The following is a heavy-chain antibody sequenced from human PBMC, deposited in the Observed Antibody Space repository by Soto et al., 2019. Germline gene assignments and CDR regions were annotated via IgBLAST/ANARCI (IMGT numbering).Heavy chain of an antibody. CDR3: AKDRGTVTTWYNWFDP. Sequence: EVQLLESGGGLVQPGGSLRLSCAASGFNYNTYVMSWVRQAAGKGLEWVSGISGSGDTAYYADSVKGRFTITRDNYKNTLYLQMRSLRAEDTAIYYCAKDRGTVTTWYNWFDPRGQGTLVTVSS. V-gene: IGHV3-23*01. J-gene: IGHJ5*02. CDR2: ISGSGDTA. CDR1: GFNYNTYV. D-gene: IGHD4-17*01.